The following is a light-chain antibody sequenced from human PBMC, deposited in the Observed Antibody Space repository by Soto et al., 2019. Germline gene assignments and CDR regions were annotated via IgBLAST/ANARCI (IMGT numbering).Light chain of an antibody. CDR1: QGISNH. CDR3: QQTSSAPFT. J-gene: IGKJ3*01. Sequence: DIQMTQSPSSLSAFVGDRVTITCRASQGISNHLAWYQQKVGEVPKLLIFAAATLQSGVPSRFSGSGSRTDFTLTITSLQPEDFATYYCQQTSSAPFTFGPGTKVDIK. CDR2: AAA. V-gene: IGKV1-27*01.